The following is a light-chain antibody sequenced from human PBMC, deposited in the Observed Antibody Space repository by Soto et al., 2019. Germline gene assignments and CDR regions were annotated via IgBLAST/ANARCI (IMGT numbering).Light chain of an antibody. Sequence: QSALTQPSSLSVSPGQSITISFTGTSSDVGGYNYVSWYQQHPGKAPKLMIYEVSNRPSGVSNRFSGSKSGNTASLTISGLQAEDEADYYCSSYTSSSTLGYVFGTGTKVTVL. J-gene: IGLJ1*01. V-gene: IGLV2-14*01. CDR1: SSDVGGYNY. CDR2: EVS. CDR3: SSYTSSSTLGYV.